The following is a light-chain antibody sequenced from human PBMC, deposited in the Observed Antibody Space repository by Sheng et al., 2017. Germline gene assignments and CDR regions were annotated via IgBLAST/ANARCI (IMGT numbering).Light chain of an antibody. CDR2: DVS. J-gene: IGLJ3*02. CDR1: SSDVGAYDS. CDR3: CSFAGRYTWV. Sequence: QPALTQPHSVSGSPGQSVTISCSGTSSDVGAYDSVSWYQQYPGEAPKLVIYDVSERPSGVPDRFSGSKSGHTASLVISGLQADDEAAYFCCSFAGRYTWVFGGGTMLTVL. V-gene: IGLV2-11*01.